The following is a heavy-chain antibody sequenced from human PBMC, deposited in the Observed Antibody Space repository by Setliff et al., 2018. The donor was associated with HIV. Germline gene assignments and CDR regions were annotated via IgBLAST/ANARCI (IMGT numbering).Heavy chain of an antibody. J-gene: IGHJ6*03. V-gene: IGHV3-21*04. CDR2: ISSSSYYI. CDR1: GFTFSSYT. Sequence: GESLKISCAASGFTFSSYTMNWVRQAPGKGLEWVPSISSSSYYIYYADSVKGRFTISRDNAKNSLFLQMNSLRAEDTAVYYCARRSPGGGYYMDVWGKGTTVTVSS. CDR3: ARRSPGGGYYMDV. D-gene: IGHD3-16*01.